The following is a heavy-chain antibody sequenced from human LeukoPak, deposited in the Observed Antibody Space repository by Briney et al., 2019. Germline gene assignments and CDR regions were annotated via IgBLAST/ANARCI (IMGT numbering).Heavy chain of an antibody. CDR2: IIPIFGTA. V-gene: IGHV1-69*13. CDR1: GGTFSSYA. CDR3: ARRPKDYGDWYNWFDP. Sequence: GASVKVSCKASGGTFSSYAISWVRQAPGQGLEWMGGIIPIFGTANYAQKFQGRVTITADESTSTAYMELSSLRSEDTAVYYCARRPKDYGDWYNWFDPWGQGTLVTVSS. J-gene: IGHJ5*02. D-gene: IGHD4-17*01.